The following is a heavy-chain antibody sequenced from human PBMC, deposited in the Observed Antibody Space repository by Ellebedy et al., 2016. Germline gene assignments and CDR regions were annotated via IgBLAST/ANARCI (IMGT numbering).Heavy chain of an antibody. CDR1: GFTVSSHA. Sequence: GESLKISXVASGFTVSSHAMHWVRQAPGKGLEWLGFFSLDGRFQHYGDSVRGRAAIIRENSKNSLYLQMNGLRLEDTAVYYCVRGPAGWCTGSSCPPNFHYQYMDVWGKGTSVTVSS. V-gene: IGHV3-30*09. CDR2: FSLDGRFQ. CDR3: VRGPAGWCTGSSCPPNFHYQYMDV. J-gene: IGHJ6*03. D-gene: IGHD2-15*01.